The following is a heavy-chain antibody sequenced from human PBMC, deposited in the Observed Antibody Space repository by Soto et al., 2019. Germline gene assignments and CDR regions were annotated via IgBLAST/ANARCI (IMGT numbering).Heavy chain of an antibody. Sequence: GGSLRLSCAASGFTFSAYGLHWVRQAPGKGLEWVALISYDGTDKTYADSVKGRFTISRDNSQNTLSLQMNSLGPEDTAVYYCARPIVPKVTRPIDSWGQGNLVTVAS. D-gene: IGHD3-16*02. V-gene: IGHV3-30-3*01. CDR3: ARPIVPKVTRPIDS. CDR2: ISYDGTDK. CDR1: GFTFSAYG. J-gene: IGHJ5*01.